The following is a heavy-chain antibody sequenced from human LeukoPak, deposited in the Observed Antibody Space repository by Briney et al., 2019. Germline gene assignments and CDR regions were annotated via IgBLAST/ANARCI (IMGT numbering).Heavy chain of an antibody. J-gene: IGHJ4*02. Sequence: PGGSLRLSCAVSGFTFSSYGMHWIRQAPGKGLEWVAFIRYDGSTNYYADSVKGRFTISRDNSKRTRYMQMNSLRAEDTAVYYCAKDGTAYFTMIVVVYFDYWGQGTLVTVSS. CDR3: AKDGTAYFTMIVVVYFDY. D-gene: IGHD3-22*01. CDR2: IRYDGSTN. CDR1: GFTFSSYG. V-gene: IGHV3-30*02.